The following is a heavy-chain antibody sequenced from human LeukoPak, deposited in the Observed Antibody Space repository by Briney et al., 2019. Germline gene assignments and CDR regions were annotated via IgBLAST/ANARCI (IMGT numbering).Heavy chain of an antibody. J-gene: IGHJ4*02. CDR2: INHSGST. CDR1: GGSFSGYY. V-gene: IGHV4-34*01. Sequence: SETLSLTCADYGGSFSGYYWSWIRQPPGKGLEWIGEINHSGSTNYNPSLKSRVTISVDTSKNQFSLKLSSVTAADTAVYYCARVARYGSGSYPNDYWGQGTLVTVSS. D-gene: IGHD3-10*01. CDR3: ARVARYGSGSYPNDY.